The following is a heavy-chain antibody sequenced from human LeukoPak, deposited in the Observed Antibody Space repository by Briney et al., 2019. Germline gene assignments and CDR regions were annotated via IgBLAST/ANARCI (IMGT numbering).Heavy chain of an antibody. V-gene: IGHV3-53*01. D-gene: IGHD2-15*01. CDR2: IYSGGST. CDR1: GFTVSSNY. J-gene: IGHJ4*02. Sequence: GVSLRLSCAASGFTVSSNYMSWVRQAPGKGLEWVSVIYSGGSTYYADSVKGRFTISRDNSKNTLYLQMNSLRAEDTAVYYCARRYCSGGSCYHYWGQGTLVTVSA. CDR3: ARRYCSGGSCYHY.